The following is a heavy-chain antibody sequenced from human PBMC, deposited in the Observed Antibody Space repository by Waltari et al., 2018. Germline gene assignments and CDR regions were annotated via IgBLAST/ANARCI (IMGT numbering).Heavy chain of an antibody. CDR2: IIPIFGTA. CDR3: ARLDGDYATLSNYYYGMDV. J-gene: IGHJ6*02. CDR1: GGTFSSYA. V-gene: IGHV1-69*13. Sequence: QVQLVQSGAEVKKPGSSVKVSCKASGGTFSSYAISWVRQAPGHGLEWMGGIIPIFGTANYAQKFQGRVTITADESTSTAYMELSSLRSEDTAVYYCARLDGDYATLSNYYYGMDVWGQGTTVTVSS. D-gene: IGHD4-17*01.